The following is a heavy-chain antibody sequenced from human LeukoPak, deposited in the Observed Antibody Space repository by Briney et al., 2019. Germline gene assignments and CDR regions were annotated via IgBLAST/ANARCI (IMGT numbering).Heavy chain of an antibody. J-gene: IGHJ4*02. V-gene: IGHV3-74*01. D-gene: IGHD3-22*01. CDR2: INSDGSST. Sequence: PGGSLRLSCAASGFTFSSYWMHWVRQAPGKGLVWVSRINSDGSSTSYADSVKGRFTISRDNAKNTLYLQMNSLRAEDTAVYYCARVRYYYDSSGYADYWGQGTLVTVSS. CDR3: ARVRYYYDSSGYADY. CDR1: GFTFSSYW.